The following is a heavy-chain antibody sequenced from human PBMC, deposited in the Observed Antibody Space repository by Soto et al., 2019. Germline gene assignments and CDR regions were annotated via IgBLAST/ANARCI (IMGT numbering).Heavy chain of an antibody. CDR1: GFSFSDSW. Sequence: SGGSLRLSCEASGFSFSDSWMDWVRQAPGKGPEWVANIKEDGSEKNYVDSVKGRFTISRDNAKNSLYLQMNSLRAEETAVYYCASLGRHGWGQGTTVTVSS. D-gene: IGHD3-16*01. V-gene: IGHV3-7*01. CDR3: ASLGRHG. CDR2: IKEDGSEK. J-gene: IGHJ6*02.